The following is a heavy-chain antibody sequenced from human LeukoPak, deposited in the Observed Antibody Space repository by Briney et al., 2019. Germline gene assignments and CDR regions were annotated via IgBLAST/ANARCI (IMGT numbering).Heavy chain of an antibody. V-gene: IGHV4-38-2*01. J-gene: IGHJ4*02. CDR1: DYSISSGYY. CDR2: IYHSGST. D-gene: IGHD3-10*01. Sequence: SETLSLTCAVSDYSISSGYYWGWIRQPPGKGLEWIGSIYHSGSTYYNPSLKSRVTILVDTSKNQFSLKLSSVTAADTAVYYCARLESGYYGSGSPDYWGQGTLVTVSS. CDR3: ARLESGYYGSGSPDY.